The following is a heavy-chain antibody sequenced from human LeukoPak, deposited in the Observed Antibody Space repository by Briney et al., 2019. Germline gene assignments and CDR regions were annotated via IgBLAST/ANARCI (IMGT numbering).Heavy chain of an antibody. J-gene: IGHJ4*02. CDR1: GFTFSSYG. V-gene: IGHV3-23*01. CDR2: ISGNGGTT. Sequence: PGGSLRLSCAASGFTFSSYGMSWVRQAPGKGLEWVSGISGNGGTTYYADSVKGRFTISRDNSKNTLYLQMDSLRAEDTAVYYCAKDIRSLVGGSYSPLDYWGQGTLVTVSS. D-gene: IGHD1-26*01. CDR3: AKDIRSLVGGSYSPLDY.